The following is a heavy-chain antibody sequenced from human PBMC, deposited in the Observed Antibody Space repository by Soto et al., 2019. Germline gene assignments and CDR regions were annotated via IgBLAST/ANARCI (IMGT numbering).Heavy chain of an antibody. Sequence: EVQLLESGGGLVQPGGSLRLSCAASGFTFSSYAMSWVRQAPGKGLEWVSAISGSGGNTYYSDSVKGRFTISRDNSKDTLYLQMNSLKAEDTAVYYCAKVTAPIDYWGQGTLVTVSS. D-gene: IGHD5-18*01. CDR1: GFTFSSYA. CDR2: ISGSGGNT. CDR3: AKVTAPIDY. J-gene: IGHJ4*02. V-gene: IGHV3-23*01.